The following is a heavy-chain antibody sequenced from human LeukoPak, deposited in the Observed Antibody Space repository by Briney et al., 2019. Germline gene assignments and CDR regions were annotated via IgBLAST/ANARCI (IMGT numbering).Heavy chain of an antibody. D-gene: IGHD3-10*01. CDR1: GFTFSTFA. Sequence: SGGSLRLSCAASGFTFSTFAMHWVRLSPGKGLEWVAFIRYDGSNKYYADSVKGRFTISRDNSKNTLYLQMNSLRAEDTAVYYCAKGHYGSGSPDNESFDYWGQGTLVTVSS. J-gene: IGHJ4*02. CDR3: AKGHYGSGSPDNESFDY. CDR2: IRYDGSNK. V-gene: IGHV3-30*02.